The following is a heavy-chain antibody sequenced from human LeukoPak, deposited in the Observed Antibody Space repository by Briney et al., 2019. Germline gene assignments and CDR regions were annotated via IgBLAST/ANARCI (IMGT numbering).Heavy chain of an antibody. V-gene: IGHV3-23*01. J-gene: IGHJ3*02. Sequence: PGGSLRLSCAASGFTFSSYTMSWVRQAPGKGLEWASAISGSGGSTYYADSVKGRFTISRDNSKNTLYLQMNSLRAEDTAVYYCAKDSGDFWSAYDAFDIWGQGTMATVSS. CDR1: GFTFSSYT. CDR3: AKDSGDFWSAYDAFDI. D-gene: IGHD3-3*01. CDR2: ISGSGGST.